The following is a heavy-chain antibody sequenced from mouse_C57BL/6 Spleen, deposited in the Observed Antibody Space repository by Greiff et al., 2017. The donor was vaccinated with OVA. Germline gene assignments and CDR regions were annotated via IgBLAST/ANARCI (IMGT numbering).Heavy chain of an antibody. D-gene: IGHD1-1*01. V-gene: IGHV8-8*01. CDR3: ARMGGLDDYYGSSYPAWFAY. J-gene: IGHJ3*01. Sequence: QVTLKESGPGLLQPSQTLSLTCSFSGFSLSTFGMGVGWIRQPSGKGLEWLAHIWWDDDKYYNPALKSRLTISKDTSKNQVFLKIANVDTADTATYYCARMGGLDDYYGSSYPAWFAYWGQGTLVTVSA. CDR2: IWWDDDK. CDR1: GFSLSTFGMG.